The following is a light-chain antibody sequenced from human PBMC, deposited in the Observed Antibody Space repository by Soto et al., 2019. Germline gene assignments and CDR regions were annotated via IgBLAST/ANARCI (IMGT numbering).Light chain of an antibody. CDR3: QQRITWPLT. V-gene: IGKV3-11*01. Sequence: ESVLTHSPATLSLSPGERSTLSCRASQSVSIYLAWYQQTPGQAPRLLIYDASNRATGIPARFSGSVSGTAFTLTISSLEPEDFAVYYCQQRITWPLTLGGGTKVESK. CDR2: DAS. J-gene: IGKJ4*01. CDR1: QSVSIY.